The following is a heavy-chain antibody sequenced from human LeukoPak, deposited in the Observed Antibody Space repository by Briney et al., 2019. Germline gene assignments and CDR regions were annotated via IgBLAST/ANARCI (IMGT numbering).Heavy chain of an antibody. CDR1: GGSISSGDYY. Sequence: PSQTLSLTCTVSGGSISSGDYYWSWIRQPPGKGLEWIGYIYYSGSTYYNPSLKSRVTISVDTSKNQFSLKLSSVTAADTAVYYCARSGHSYGYVVDYWGQGTLVTVSS. CDR3: ARSGHSYGYVVDY. J-gene: IGHJ4*02. D-gene: IGHD5-18*01. CDR2: IYYSGST. V-gene: IGHV4-30-4*01.